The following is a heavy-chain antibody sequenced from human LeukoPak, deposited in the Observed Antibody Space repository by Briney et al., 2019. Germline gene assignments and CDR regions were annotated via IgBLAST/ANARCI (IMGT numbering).Heavy chain of an antibody. CDR1: GYSISGGYF. V-gene: IGHV4-38-2*02. CDR2: IYHSGST. J-gene: IGHJ4*02. CDR3: ASTDSSGYYEIY. Sequence: SETLSLTCTVSGYSISGGYFWGWIRQPPGKGLEWIGSIYHSGSTYYNPSLKSRVTISVDTSKNQFSLKLSSVTAADTAVYYCASTDSSGYYEIYWGQGTLVTVSS. D-gene: IGHD3-22*01.